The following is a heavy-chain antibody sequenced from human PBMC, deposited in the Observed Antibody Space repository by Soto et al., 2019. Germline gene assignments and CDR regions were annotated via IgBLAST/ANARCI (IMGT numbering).Heavy chain of an antibody. CDR3: ARDLWELLEYYYYGMDV. J-gene: IGHJ6*02. Sequence: GGSLRLSSAASGFTFSSYSMNWVRQAPGKGLEWVSYISSSSSTIYYADSVKGRFTISRDNAKNSLYLQMNSLRDEDTAVYYCARDLWELLEYYYYGMDVWGQGTTVTVSS. CDR1: GFTFSSYS. D-gene: IGHD1-26*01. V-gene: IGHV3-48*02. CDR2: ISSSSSTI.